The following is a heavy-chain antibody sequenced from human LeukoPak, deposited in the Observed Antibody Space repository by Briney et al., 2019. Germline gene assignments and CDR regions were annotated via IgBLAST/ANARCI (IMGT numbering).Heavy chain of an antibody. Sequence: GGSLRLSCAASGFTFSSYAMSWVRQAPGKGLEWVANIKQDGSEKYYVDSVKGRFTISRDNAKNSLFLQMNSLRAEDTAVYYCARVYSSLWAPSFDYWGQGALVTVSS. J-gene: IGHJ4*02. CDR3: ARVYSSLWAPSFDY. CDR2: IKQDGSEK. CDR1: GFTFSSYA. V-gene: IGHV3-7*05. D-gene: IGHD3-22*01.